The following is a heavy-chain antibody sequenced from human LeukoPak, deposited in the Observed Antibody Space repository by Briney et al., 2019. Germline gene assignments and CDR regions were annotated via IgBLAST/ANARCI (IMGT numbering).Heavy chain of an antibody. V-gene: IGHV4-38-2*02. CDR3: ARRSVTAIPTIGFDY. CDR1: GYSISSGYY. D-gene: IGHD2-21*02. J-gene: IGHJ4*02. CDR2: IFYSGST. Sequence: SETLSLTCTVSGYSISSGYYWGWIRQPPGKGLQWIGNIFYSGSTYYSPSLKSRVTISLDTSKNQFSLNLSSVTAADTAVYYCARRSVTAIPTIGFDYWGQGALVTVSS.